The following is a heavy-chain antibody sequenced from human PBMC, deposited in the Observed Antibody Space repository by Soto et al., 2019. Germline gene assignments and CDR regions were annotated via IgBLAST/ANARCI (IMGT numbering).Heavy chain of an antibody. D-gene: IGHD3-9*01. CDR1: GYPITSHC. Sequence: SETLSLTCTVSGYPITSHCWSWIRQPPGRGLYWIGHLCYSGNTNYNPSLKSRVTISGDTSKNQFSLNLSSVTAADTAVYYCAREMGTWLLNAVLDPWGLGTLVTVS. J-gene: IGHJ5*02. V-gene: IGHV4-59*11. CDR2: LCYSGNT. CDR3: AREMGTWLLNAVLDP.